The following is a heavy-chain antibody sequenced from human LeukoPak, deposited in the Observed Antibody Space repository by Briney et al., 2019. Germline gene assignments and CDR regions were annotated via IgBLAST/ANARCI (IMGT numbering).Heavy chain of an antibody. V-gene: IGHV3-11*01. J-gene: IGHJ4*02. Sequence: GGSLRLSCVASGFTLSDHYMSWIRQAPGKGLECISYISSTATTKNYADSVKGRFTISRDNAKNSLFLQMDSLRAEDTAVYYCASEAYYDSGGFANWGQGTLVTVSS. CDR3: ASEAYYDSGGFAN. CDR1: GFTLSDHY. CDR2: ISSTATTK. D-gene: IGHD3-22*01.